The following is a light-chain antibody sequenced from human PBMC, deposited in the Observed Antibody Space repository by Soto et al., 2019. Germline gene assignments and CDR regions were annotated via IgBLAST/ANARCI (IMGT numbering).Light chain of an antibody. V-gene: IGLV7-46*01. CDR1: TGAVTSGHY. J-gene: IGLJ2*01. CDR3: LISYSGAVV. Sequence: QAVVTQEPSLTVSPGGTVTLTGGSNTGAVTSGHYPYWFKQKPGQAPMTLIPDTNDKHSWTPARFSGSLLVGKAALTLSGAQAYDEYYYSCLISYSGAVVVRGGTKLTVL. CDR2: DTN.